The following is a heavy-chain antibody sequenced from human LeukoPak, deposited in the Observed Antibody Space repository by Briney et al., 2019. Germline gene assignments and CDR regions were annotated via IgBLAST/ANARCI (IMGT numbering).Heavy chain of an antibody. V-gene: IGHV3-48*04. CDR3: AKFFAAAGPDY. J-gene: IGHJ4*02. D-gene: IGHD6-13*01. CDR1: GFTFSSYS. Sequence: GGSLRLSCAASGFTFSSYSMNWVRQAPGKGLEWVSYISSSSTIYYADSVKGRFTISRDNAKNSLYPQLNSLRAEDTAVYYCAKFFAAAGPDYWGQGTLVTVSS. CDR2: ISSSSTI.